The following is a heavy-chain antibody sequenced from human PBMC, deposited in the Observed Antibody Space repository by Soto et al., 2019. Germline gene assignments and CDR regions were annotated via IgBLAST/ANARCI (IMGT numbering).Heavy chain of an antibody. CDR3: ARGVVVDAMINNWFDP. CDR2: IYYSGST. Sequence: PSGTLSLTCTVSGGSISSGGYYWSWILHHPGKGLEWIGYIYYSGSTYYNPSLKSRVTISVDTSKNQFSLKLSSVTAAATAVYYCARGVVVDAMINNWFDPWGQGTLVTVSS. J-gene: IGHJ5*02. CDR1: GGSISSGGYY. D-gene: IGHD2-15*01. V-gene: IGHV4-31*03.